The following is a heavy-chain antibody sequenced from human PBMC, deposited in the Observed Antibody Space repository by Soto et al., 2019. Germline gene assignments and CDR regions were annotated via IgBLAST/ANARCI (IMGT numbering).Heavy chain of an antibody. D-gene: IGHD6-19*01. V-gene: IGHV4-30-4*01. CDR1: GGSISSGDYY. Sequence: QVQLQESGPGLVKPSQTLSLTCTVSGGSISSGDYYWSWIRQPPGKGLEWIGYIYYSGSTYYNPSLKSRVTISVDTSKNQSSLKLSSVTAADTAVYYCARVGVAGPGEGDFDYWGQGTLVTVSS. J-gene: IGHJ4*02. CDR2: IYYSGST. CDR3: ARVGVAGPGEGDFDY.